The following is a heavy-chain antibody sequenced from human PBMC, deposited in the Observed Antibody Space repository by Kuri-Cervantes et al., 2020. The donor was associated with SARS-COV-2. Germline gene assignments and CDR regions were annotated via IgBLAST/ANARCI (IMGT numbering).Heavy chain of an antibody. CDR2: IRYDGDNK. V-gene: IGHV3-30*02. CDR3: AKGKTGDSR. J-gene: IGHJ4*02. CDR1: GFIFSNYG. D-gene: IGHD7-27*01. Sequence: GESLKISCAASGFIFSNYGTHWVRQAPGKGPEWVAFIRYDGDNKYYADSVKGRFTISRDNPKNTLYLQMNSLRPEDTAVYYCAKGKTGDSRWGQGTLVTVSS.